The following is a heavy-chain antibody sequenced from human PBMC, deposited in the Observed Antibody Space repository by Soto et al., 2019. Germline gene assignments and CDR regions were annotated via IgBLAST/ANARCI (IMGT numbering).Heavy chain of an antibody. CDR2: IFSNDEK. Sequence: HVTLKESGPVLVKPTETLTLTCTVSGFSLSNGKVGVSWIRQPPGKALEWLAHIFSNDEKSYGTSLKSSLTISEDTSKSQVVLTMTNVDPVDTATYYCARILFGRSVAGGYFYMDVWGKGTTVTVSS. D-gene: IGHD6-19*01. CDR1: GFSLSNGKVG. J-gene: IGHJ6*03. CDR3: ARILFGRSVAGGYFYMDV. V-gene: IGHV2-26*01.